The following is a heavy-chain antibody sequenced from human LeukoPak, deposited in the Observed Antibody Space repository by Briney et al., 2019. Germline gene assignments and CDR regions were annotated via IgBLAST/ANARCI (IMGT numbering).Heavy chain of an antibody. J-gene: IGHJ4*02. D-gene: IGHD5-12*01. CDR1: GFTFSSYG. V-gene: IGHV3-23*01. Sequence: GGTLRLSCAASGFTFSSYGMSRVRQAPGKGLEWVSAISGSGGSTYYADSVKGRFTISRDNSKNTLYLQMNSLRAEDTAVYYCATYSGYDPDFDYWGQGTLVTVSS. CDR2: ISGSGGST. CDR3: ATYSGYDPDFDY.